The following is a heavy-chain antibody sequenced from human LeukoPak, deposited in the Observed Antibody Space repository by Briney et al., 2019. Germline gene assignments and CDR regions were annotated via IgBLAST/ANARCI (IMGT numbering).Heavy chain of an antibody. CDR2: IYHSGST. CDR1: GYSISSGYY. CDR3: ARVLGVTMDY. Sequence: SETLSLTCTVSGYSISSGYYWGWIRQPPGKGLEWIGSIYHSGSTYYNPSLKSRVTISVDTSKNQFSLKLSSVTAADTAVYYCARVLGVTMDYWGQGTLVTVSS. J-gene: IGHJ4*02. V-gene: IGHV4-38-2*02. D-gene: IGHD3-16*01.